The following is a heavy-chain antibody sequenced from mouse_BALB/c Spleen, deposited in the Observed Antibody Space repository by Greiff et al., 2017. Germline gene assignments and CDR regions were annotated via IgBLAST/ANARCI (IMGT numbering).Heavy chain of an antibody. CDR3: TRRSYGRWFAY. V-gene: IGHV1S81*02. D-gene: IGHD1-2*01. Sequence: QVQLQQSGAELVKPGASVKLSCKASGYTFTSYYMYWVKQRPGQGLEWIGEINPSNGGTNFNEKFKSKATLTVDKSSSTAYMQLSSLTSEDSAVYYCTRRSYGRWFAYWGQGTLVTVSA. CDR2: INPSNGGT. J-gene: IGHJ3*01. CDR1: GYTFTSYY.